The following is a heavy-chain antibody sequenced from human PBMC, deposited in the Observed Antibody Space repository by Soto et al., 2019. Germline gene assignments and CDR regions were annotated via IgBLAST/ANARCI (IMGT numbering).Heavy chain of an antibody. J-gene: IGHJ6*02. CDR3: ARERKFDFWRKGLDV. CDR1: GSTFTTYD. CDR2: MDPNSGST. Sequence: SLKITGKASGSTFTTYDINWVRQAPGQGLEWLGWMDPNSGSTGYAQNFQGRITMTRNISRNTAHMELSSLQSEDTAVYYCARERKFDFWRKGLDVWGQGTTVTVSS. V-gene: IGHV1-8*01. D-gene: IGHD3-3*01.